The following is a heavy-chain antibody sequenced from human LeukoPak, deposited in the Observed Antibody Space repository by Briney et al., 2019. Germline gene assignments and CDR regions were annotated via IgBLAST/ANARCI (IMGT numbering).Heavy chain of an antibody. D-gene: IGHD4-17*01. CDR2: INHSGST. J-gene: IGHJ4*02. CDR1: TYSISSGYY. CDR3: ARGIGDYDDY. Sequence: SSETLSLTCTVSTYSISSGYYWSWIRQPPGKGLEWIGEINHSGSTNYNPSLKSRVTISVDTSKNQFSLKLSSVTAADTAVYYCARGIGDYDDYWGQGTLVTVSS. V-gene: IGHV4-38-2*02.